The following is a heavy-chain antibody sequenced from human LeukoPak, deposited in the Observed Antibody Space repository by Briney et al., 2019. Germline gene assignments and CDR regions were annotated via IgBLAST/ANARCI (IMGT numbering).Heavy chain of an antibody. D-gene: IGHD6-19*01. J-gene: IGHJ4*02. CDR3: ARLSYSSGLFDY. CDR1: GGSVSSDSYY. V-gene: IGHV4-61*01. Sequence: SSETLSLTCTVSGGSVSSDSYYWNWIRQPPGKGLEWIGYIYYSGSTYYNPSLKSRVTMSVDTSKNQFSLKLSSVTAADTAVYYCARLSYSSGLFDYWGQGTLVTVSS. CDR2: IYYSGST.